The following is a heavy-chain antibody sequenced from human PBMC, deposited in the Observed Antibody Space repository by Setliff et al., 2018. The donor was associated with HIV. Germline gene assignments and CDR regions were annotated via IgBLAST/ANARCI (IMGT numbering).Heavy chain of an antibody. CDR3: ARPLPYYNFWSGYDAFDI. CDR1: GYSFTSYW. D-gene: IGHD3-3*01. Sequence: PGESLKISCKGSGYSFTSYWIGWVRQMPGKGLEWMGIIYPGDSDTRYSPSFQGQVTISADKSISTAYLKWRSLKASDTAMYYCARPLPYYNFWSGYDAFDIWGQGTMVTVSS. V-gene: IGHV5-51*01. J-gene: IGHJ3*02. CDR2: IYPGDSDT.